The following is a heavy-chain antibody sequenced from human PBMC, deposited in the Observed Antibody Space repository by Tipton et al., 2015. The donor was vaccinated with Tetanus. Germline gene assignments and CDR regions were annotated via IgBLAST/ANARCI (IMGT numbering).Heavy chain of an antibody. D-gene: IGHD2-2*01. J-gene: IGHJ4*02. V-gene: IGHV3-7*01. Sequence: GSLRLSCAASGFTFTNHWMNWVRQAPGKGLEWVANIKQDGSEKYYVDSVGGRFTISRDNAKKSLYLQMNSLRAEDTAVYYCARDSTYLFDYWGQGTLVTVSS. CDR3: ARDSTYLFDY. CDR1: GFTFTNHW. CDR2: IKQDGSEK.